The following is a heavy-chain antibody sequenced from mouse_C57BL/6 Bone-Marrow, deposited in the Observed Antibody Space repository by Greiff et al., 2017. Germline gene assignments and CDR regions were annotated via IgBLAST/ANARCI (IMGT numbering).Heavy chain of an antibody. CDR2: INPSTGGT. J-gene: IGHJ3*01. D-gene: IGHD1-1*01. CDR3: ERSSCGSEWFAY. Sequence: EVQLQESGPELVKPGASVKISCKASGYSFTGYYMNWVKQSPEKSLEWIGEINPSTGGTTYNQKFKAKATLTVDKSSSTAYMQLKSLTSEDSAVYYCERSSCGSEWFAYWGQGTLVTVSA. CDR1: GYSFTGYY. V-gene: IGHV1-42*01.